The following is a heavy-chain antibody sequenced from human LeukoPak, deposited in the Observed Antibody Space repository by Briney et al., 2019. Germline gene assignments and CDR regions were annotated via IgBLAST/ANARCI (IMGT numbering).Heavy chain of an antibody. D-gene: IGHD3-10*01. CDR3: ARVPKVRPTGDFDY. J-gene: IGHJ4*02. Sequence: ASVKVSCKASGYTFSDYDMHWVRQAPGQGPEWMGWINPNGGATNYAQKFQGRVTVTRDMSINTAYMELSRLRIDDTAVYYCARVPKVRPTGDFDYWGQGTLVTVSS. CDR2: INPNGGAT. V-gene: IGHV1-2*02. CDR1: GYTFSDYD.